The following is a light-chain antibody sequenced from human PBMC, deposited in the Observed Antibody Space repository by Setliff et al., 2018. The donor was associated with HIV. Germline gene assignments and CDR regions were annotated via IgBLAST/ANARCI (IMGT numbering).Light chain of an antibody. Sequence: QSALTQPASVSGSPGQSITISCTGTSSDVGHYNLVSWYQQHPGKAPKLMIYQATKRPSGVSNRFSGSKSGNTASLTISGLQAEDEADYYCSASRPSRTLVVFGTGTKVTVL. CDR3: SASRPSRTLVV. CDR2: QAT. J-gene: IGLJ1*01. V-gene: IGLV2-14*02. CDR1: SSDVGHYNL.